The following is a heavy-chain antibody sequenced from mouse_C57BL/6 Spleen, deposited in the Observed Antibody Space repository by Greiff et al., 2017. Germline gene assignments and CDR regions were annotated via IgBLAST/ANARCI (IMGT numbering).Heavy chain of an antibody. Sequence: QVQLKESGPELVKPGASVKISCKASGYAFSSSWMNWVKQRPGKGLEWIGRIYPGDGDTNYNGKFKGKATLTADKSSSTAYMQLSSLTSEDSAVYFCARHDYAKGFDYWGQGTTLTVSS. CDR1: GYAFSSSW. J-gene: IGHJ2*01. CDR2: IYPGDGDT. CDR3: ARHDYAKGFDY. D-gene: IGHD2-4*01. V-gene: IGHV1-82*01.